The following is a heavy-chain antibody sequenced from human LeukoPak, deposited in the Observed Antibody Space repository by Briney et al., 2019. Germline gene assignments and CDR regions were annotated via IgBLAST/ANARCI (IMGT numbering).Heavy chain of an antibody. CDR2: IIPIFGIT. D-gene: IGHD2-2*01. J-gene: IGHJ4*02. CDR1: GGTLFSYA. V-gene: IGHV1-69*04. Sequence: ASVKVSCKASGGTLFSYAINWVRQAPGQGLEWTGRIIPIFGITNYAQKFQARVTITADKSTGTAYMELSSLRSEDTAVYFCARWAPSCSSASCPFYFDFWGQGTLVTVSS. CDR3: ARWAPSCSSASCPFYFDF.